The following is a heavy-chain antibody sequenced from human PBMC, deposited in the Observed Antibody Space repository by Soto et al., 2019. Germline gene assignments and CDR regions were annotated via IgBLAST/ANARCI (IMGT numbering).Heavy chain of an antibody. D-gene: IGHD5-18*01. Sequence: SETLSLTCAVSGGSISSSNWWSWVRQPPGKGLEWIGEIYHSGSTNYNPSLKSRVTISVDKSKNQFSLKLSSVTAADTAVYYCARDAGGYSYDLVSLEWSQGTLVTVSS. J-gene: IGHJ4*02. CDR3: ARDAGGYSYDLVSLE. CDR1: GGSISSSNW. V-gene: IGHV4-4*02. CDR2: IYHSGST.